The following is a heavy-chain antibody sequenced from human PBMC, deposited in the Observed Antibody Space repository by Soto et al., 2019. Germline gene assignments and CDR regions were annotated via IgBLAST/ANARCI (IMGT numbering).Heavy chain of an antibody. CDR1: GFTFSDYY. CDR3: ARDEGGSSWYRLDAFDI. V-gene: IGHV3-11*01. J-gene: IGHJ3*02. D-gene: IGHD6-13*01. CDR2: ISSSGNTI. Sequence: GGSLRLSCAASGFTFSDYYMSWIRQAPGKGLGWVSYISSSGNTIYYADSVKGRFTISRDNAKNSLYLQMNSLRVEDAAVYYCARDEGGSSWYRLDAFDIWGQGTMVTVSS.